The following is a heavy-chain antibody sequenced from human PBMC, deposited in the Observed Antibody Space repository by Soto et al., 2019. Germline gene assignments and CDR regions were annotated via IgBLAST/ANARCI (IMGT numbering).Heavy chain of an antibody. Sequence: ASVKVSCKASGYTFTSYYMHWVRQAPGQGLEWMGIINPSGGSTSYAQKFQGRVTMTRDTSTSTVYMELSSLRSEDTAVYYCARDRAFLYSRNWFDPWGQGTLVTVSS. CDR1: GYTFTSYY. V-gene: IGHV1-46*01. CDR3: ARDRAFLYSRNWFDP. CDR2: INPSGGST. J-gene: IGHJ5*02. D-gene: IGHD6-13*01.